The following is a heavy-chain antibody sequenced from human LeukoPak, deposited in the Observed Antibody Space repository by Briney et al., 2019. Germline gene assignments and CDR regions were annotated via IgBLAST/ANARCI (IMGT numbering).Heavy chain of an antibody. CDR1: GYTFTNYG. Sequence: GASVKVSCKASGYTFTNYGIYWVRQAPGQRVEWIAWISAYNANTNYAQKLQGRVTVTTDTSTSTAYMELRSLRSDDTAMYYCARAEGVVVAAHIDVWGKGTTVTVSS. J-gene: IGHJ6*03. CDR2: ISAYNANT. V-gene: IGHV1-18*01. CDR3: ARAEGVVVAAHIDV. D-gene: IGHD2-15*01.